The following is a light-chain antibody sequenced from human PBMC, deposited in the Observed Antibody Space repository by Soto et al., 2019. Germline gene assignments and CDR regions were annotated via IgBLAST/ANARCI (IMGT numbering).Light chain of an antibody. CDR3: QAYDSSLRRV. CDR2: GNS. J-gene: IGLJ1*01. CDR1: SSNIGAGYD. V-gene: IGLV1-40*01. Sequence: QAVVTQPPSVSGAPGQRVTISCTGSSSNIGAGYDVHWYQQLPGTAPKLLIYGNSNRPSGVPDRFSGSKSGTSASLAITGLQAEGEAYYYFQAYDSSLRRVFGTGTKLTVL.